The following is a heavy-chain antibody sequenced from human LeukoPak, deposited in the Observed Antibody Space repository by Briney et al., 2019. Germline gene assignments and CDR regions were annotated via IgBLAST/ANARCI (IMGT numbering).Heavy chain of an antibody. Sequence: SVKVSCKASGGTFSSYAISWVRQAPGQGLEWMGRIIPILGIANYAQKFQGRVTITADKSTSTAYMELSSLRSEDTAVYYCARSTLRGADFWSGYYTNWFDPWGQGTLVTVSS. J-gene: IGHJ5*02. CDR3: ARSTLRGADFWSGYYTNWFDP. D-gene: IGHD3-3*01. V-gene: IGHV1-69*04. CDR2: IIPILGIA. CDR1: GGTFSSYA.